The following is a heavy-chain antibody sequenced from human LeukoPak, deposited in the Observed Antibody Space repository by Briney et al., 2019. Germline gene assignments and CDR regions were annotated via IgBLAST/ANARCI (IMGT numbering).Heavy chain of an antibody. J-gene: IGHJ6*02. CDR1: GGTFSSYA. V-gene: IGHV1-69*06. D-gene: IGHD5-18*01. Sequence: SLKLSCKASGGTFSSYAISWVRQAPGQGLEWMGGIIPIFGTANYAQKFQGRVTITADTSTSTVYMELSSLRSEETAVYYCAKDQGLTAPPPYGLDVWGQGTTVIVTS. CDR3: AKDQGLTAPPPYGLDV. CDR2: IIPIFGTA.